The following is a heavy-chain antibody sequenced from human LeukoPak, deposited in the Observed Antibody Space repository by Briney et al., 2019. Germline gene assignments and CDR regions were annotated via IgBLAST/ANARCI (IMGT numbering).Heavy chain of an antibody. CDR3: AKSGYNRFDY. D-gene: IGHD5-24*01. CDR2: ISGSGSGGST. CDR1: GFTFSSSA. J-gene: IGHJ4*02. V-gene: IGHV3-23*01. Sequence: GGSLRLSCAASGFTFSSSAMSWVRQAPGKGLEWVSNISGSGSGGSTYYADSVKGRFTISRDNSKNTLYLQMNSLRAEDTAVYYCAKSGYNRFDYWGQGTLVSVSS.